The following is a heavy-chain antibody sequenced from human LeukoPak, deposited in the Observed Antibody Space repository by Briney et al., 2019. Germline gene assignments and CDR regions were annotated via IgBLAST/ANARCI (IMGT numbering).Heavy chain of an antibody. V-gene: IGHV1-24*01. CDR1: GYTLTELS. J-gene: IGHJ4*02. D-gene: IGHD3-16*01. CDR3: ATGVPGLYDYVWGDSPGLSAFDY. CDR2: FDPEDGET. Sequence: ASVKVSCKVSGYTLTELSMHWVRQAPGKGLEWMGGFDPEDGETIYAQKFQGRVTMTEDTSTDTAYMELSSLRSEDTAVYYCATGVPGLYDYVWGDSPGLSAFDYWGQGTLVTVSS.